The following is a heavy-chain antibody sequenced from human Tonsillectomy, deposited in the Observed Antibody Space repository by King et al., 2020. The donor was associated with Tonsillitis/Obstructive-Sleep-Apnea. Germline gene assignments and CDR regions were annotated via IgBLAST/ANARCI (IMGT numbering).Heavy chain of an antibody. CDR2: IYWDDAK. V-gene: IGHV2-5*02. CDR3: AHRPRAYYYYYMDV. Sequence: ITLKESGPTLVKPTQTLTLTCTFSGFSLSTSGVGVGWVRQPPGMALEWLAVIYWDDAKRYSPSLKSRLTITRDTSKNQVVLTMTNMDPVDTATYYCAHRPRAYYYYYMDVWGKGTTVTVSS. J-gene: IGHJ6*03. CDR1: GFSLSTSGVG.